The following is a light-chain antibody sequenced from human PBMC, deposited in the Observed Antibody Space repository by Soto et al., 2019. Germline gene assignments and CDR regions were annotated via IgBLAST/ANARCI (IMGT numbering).Light chain of an antibody. CDR1: QSVSSNY. CDR2: GAS. CDR3: QQYDSSPLT. Sequence: TQSPGTLSLSPGERATLSCRASQSVSSNYLAWYQQKPGQAPRLLIYGASSRATGIPDRFSGSGSGTDFTLTISRLEPEDFAVYYCQQYDSSPLTFGGGTKVEIK. V-gene: IGKV3-20*01. J-gene: IGKJ4*01.